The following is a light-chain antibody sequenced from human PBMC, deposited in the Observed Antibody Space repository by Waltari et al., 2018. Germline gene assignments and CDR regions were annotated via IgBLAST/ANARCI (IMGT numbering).Light chain of an antibody. CDR1: SLRSYY. CDR2: GKN. Sequence: SSELTQDPAVSVALGQTVRITCQGDSLRSYYASWYQQKPGQAPVLVIHGKNNRPSGIPDRLSGASSGNTASLTITGAQAEDEADYYCNSRDSSGNHHVVFGGGTKLTVL. V-gene: IGLV3-19*01. CDR3: NSRDSSGNHHVV. J-gene: IGLJ2*01.